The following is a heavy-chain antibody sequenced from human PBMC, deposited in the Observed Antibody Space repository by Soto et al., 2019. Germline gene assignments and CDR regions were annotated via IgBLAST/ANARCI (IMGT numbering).Heavy chain of an antibody. J-gene: IGHJ4*02. V-gene: IGHV1-46*01. CDR2: INPSDGST. CDR3: ARDRLRYSSAYYFDY. Sequence: ASVKVSCKASGYTFSNYYVHWARQAPGQGLEWMGMINPSDGSTTYAQKFQNRVTMNCDTSTTTVYKKVSSLRSEDTAIYYCARDRLRYSSAYYFDYWGQGTLVTVSS. D-gene: IGHD5-18*01. CDR1: GYTFSNYY.